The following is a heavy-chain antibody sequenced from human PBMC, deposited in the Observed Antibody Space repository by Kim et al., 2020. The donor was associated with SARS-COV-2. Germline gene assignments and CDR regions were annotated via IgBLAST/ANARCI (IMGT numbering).Heavy chain of an antibody. J-gene: IGHJ4*02. Sequence: DSVKGRFTISRDNAKNSLYLQMNSLRAEDTAVYYCASWVLGYSYGYRVDYWGQGTLVTVSS. V-gene: IGHV3-21*01. D-gene: IGHD5-18*01. CDR3: ASWVLGYSYGYRVDY.